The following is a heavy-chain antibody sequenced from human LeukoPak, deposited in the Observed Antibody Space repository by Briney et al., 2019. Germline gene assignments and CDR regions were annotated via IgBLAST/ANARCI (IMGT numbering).Heavy chain of an antibody. D-gene: IGHD3-22*01. J-gene: IGHJ4*02. Sequence: GGSLRLSCAASGFTVSSNYMSWVRQAPGKGLEWVSVIYSGGSTYYADSVEGRFTISRDTSKNTLYLQMNNLRADDTAVYYCARDDYSSGQPFDYWGQGTLVTVSS. CDR2: IYSGGST. V-gene: IGHV3-53*01. CDR1: GFTVSSNY. CDR3: ARDDYSSGQPFDY.